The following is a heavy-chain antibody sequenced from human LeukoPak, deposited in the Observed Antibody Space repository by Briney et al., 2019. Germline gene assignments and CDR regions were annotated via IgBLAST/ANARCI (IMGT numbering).Heavy chain of an antibody. D-gene: IGHD1-1*01. J-gene: IGHJ4*02. CDR2: ISYDGSNK. V-gene: IGHV3-30-3*01. CDR1: GFTFSSYA. CDR3: ARVSDFRKLEYYFDY. Sequence: GGLMILSCAASGFTFSSYAMQWVRQAPGKGLEWVAVISYDGSNKYYADSVKGRFTISRDNSKNTLYLQMNSLRAEDTAVYYCARVSDFRKLEYYFDYWGQGTLVTVSS.